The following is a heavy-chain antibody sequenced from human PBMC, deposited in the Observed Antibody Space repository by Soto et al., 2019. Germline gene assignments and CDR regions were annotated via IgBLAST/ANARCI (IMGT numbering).Heavy chain of an antibody. Sequence: QVQLVQSGAEVKKPGSSVKVSCKASGGTFSSYAISWVRQAPGQGLEWMGGIIPIFGTANYAQKFQGRVTITADESTSTAYMGLSSLRSENTAVYYCASTYSSGWSAPYYFDYWGQGTLVTVSS. CDR2: IIPIFGTA. CDR3: ASTYSSGWSAPYYFDY. D-gene: IGHD6-19*01. V-gene: IGHV1-69*01. CDR1: GGTFSSYA. J-gene: IGHJ4*02.